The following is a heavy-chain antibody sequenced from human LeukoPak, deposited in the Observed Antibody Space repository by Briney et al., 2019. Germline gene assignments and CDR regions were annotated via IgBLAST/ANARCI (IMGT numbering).Heavy chain of an antibody. CDR1: GYTFTGYY. V-gene: IGHV1-2*06. CDR3: ARAMVRGLTDY. J-gene: IGHJ4*02. D-gene: IGHD3-10*01. CDR2: INPNSGGT. Sequence: ASVKVSCKASGYTFTGYYMHWVRQAPGQGLEWMGRINPNSGGTNYAQKFQGRVTMTRDTSISTAHMELSRPRSDDTAVYYCARAMVRGLTDYWGQGTLVTVSS.